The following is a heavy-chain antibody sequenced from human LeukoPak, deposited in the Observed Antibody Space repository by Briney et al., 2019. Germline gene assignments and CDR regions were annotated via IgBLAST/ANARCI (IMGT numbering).Heavy chain of an antibody. D-gene: IGHD6-13*01. Sequence: ASVKVSCKVSGYFLTELPMHWVRQAPGKGLEWVGGFDPEEREEIYAQKFQGRVTVTCDTSTNTAYLELRSLKLEDTAVYYCARAPAGTLDFWGQGTLVTVS. CDR3: ARAPAGTLDF. J-gene: IGHJ4*02. V-gene: IGHV1-24*01. CDR2: FDPEEREE. CDR1: GYFLTELP.